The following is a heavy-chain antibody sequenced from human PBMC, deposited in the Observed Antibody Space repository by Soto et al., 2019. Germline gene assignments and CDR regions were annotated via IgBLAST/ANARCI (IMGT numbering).Heavy chain of an antibody. CDR2: ISGSGGST. J-gene: IGHJ3*02. CDR1: GFTFSSYA. V-gene: IGHV3-23*01. CDR3: AKALESSIAARPSPKNAFDI. D-gene: IGHD6-6*01. Sequence: GGSLRLSCAASGFTFSSYAMSWVRQAPGKGLEWVSAISGSGGSTYYADSVKGRFTISRDNSRNTLYLQMNSLRAEDTAVYYCAKALESSIAARPSPKNAFDIWGKGTMVTVSS.